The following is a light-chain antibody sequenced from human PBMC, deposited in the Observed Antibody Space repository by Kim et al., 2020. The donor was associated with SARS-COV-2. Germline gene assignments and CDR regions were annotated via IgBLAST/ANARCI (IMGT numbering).Light chain of an antibody. CDR1: SSDVGNYNR. J-gene: IGLJ2*01. CDR2: EVS. Sequence: QSALTQPPSVSGSPGQSVTISCTGTSSDVGNYNRVSCYQQPPGTAPKLMIYEVSNRPSGVPDRFSGSKSGNTASLTISGLQAEDEADYYCSSYTSRSTLVVGGGTQLPVL. CDR3: SSYTSRSTLV. V-gene: IGLV2-18*02.